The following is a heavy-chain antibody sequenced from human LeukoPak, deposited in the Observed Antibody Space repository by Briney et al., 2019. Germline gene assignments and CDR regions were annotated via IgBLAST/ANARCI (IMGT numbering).Heavy chain of an antibody. CDR2: IYYSGST. CDR3: ASCGEYYDSSVDLYAFDI. CDR1: GGSISSYY. V-gene: IGHV4-59*08. D-gene: IGHD3-22*01. Sequence: SETLSLTCTVSGGSISSYYWSWIRQPPGKGLKWIGYIYYSGSTNYIPSLRSRVTISVDTSKNQFSLKLSSVTAADTAVYYCASCGEYYDSSVDLYAFDIWGQGTMVTVSS. J-gene: IGHJ3*02.